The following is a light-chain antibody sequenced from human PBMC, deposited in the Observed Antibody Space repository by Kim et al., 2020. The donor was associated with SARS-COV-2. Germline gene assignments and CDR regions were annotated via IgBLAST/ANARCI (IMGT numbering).Light chain of an antibody. V-gene: IGKV3-15*01. J-gene: IGKJ1*01. CDR3: QQYDNWPPT. CDR2: GAS. Sequence: EVVMTQSPATLSVSPGERVTLSCRASQSVSSNLAWYQQKPGQAPRLFIYGASTRATGIPARFSGSRSGTDFTLTISSLQSEDFAIYYCQQYDNWPPTFGQGTKVDIK. CDR1: QSVSSN.